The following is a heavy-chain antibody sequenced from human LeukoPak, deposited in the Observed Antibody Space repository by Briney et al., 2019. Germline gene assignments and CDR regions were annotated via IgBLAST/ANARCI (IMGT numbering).Heavy chain of an antibody. V-gene: IGHV4-30-2*02. CDR1: GGSISSGGYS. D-gene: IGHD2-21*01. J-gene: IGHJ2*01. Sequence: PSETLSLTCAVSGGSISSGGYSWSWIRQPPGKGLEWIGYIYHSGSTYYNPSLKSRVTISIDTSKNQFSLKLSSVTAADTAVYYCARTAYARFFDLWGRGTLVTVSS. CDR2: IYHSGST. CDR3: ARTAYARFFDL.